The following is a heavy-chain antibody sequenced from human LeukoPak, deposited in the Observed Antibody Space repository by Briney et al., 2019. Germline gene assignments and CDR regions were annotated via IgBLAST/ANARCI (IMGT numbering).Heavy chain of an antibody. CDR1: GGSISSYY. D-gene: IGHD3-10*01. Sequence: KPSETLSLTCTVSGGSISSYYWSWIRQPPGKGLEWIGSIYHSGSTYYNPSLKSRVTISVDTSKNQFSLKLSSVTAADTAVYYCARAGSGSYYLSYYYMDVWGKGTTVTVSS. CDR2: IYHSGST. V-gene: IGHV4-59*04. J-gene: IGHJ6*03. CDR3: ARAGSGSYYLSYYYMDV.